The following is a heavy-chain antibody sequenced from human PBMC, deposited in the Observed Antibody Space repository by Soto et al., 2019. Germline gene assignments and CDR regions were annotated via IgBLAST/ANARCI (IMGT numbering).Heavy chain of an antibody. D-gene: IGHD3-22*01. CDR2: MWFDGKHQ. V-gene: IGHV3-33*01. CDR3: ARWTYYDSSGYYYVFDY. CDR1: GFTFSTYG. Sequence: QVQLVESGGGVVQPGRSLRLSCAASGFTFSTYGMHWVRQAPGKGLEWVAVMWFDGKHQYYADSVKGRFTISRDNSXNXXYLQMNSLRADDTALYYCARWTYYDSSGYYYVFDYWGQGTLVTVSS. J-gene: IGHJ4*02.